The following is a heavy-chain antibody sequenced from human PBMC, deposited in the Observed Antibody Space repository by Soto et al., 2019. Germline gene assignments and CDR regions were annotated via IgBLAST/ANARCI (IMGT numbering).Heavy chain of an antibody. V-gene: IGHV4-59*01. Sequence: SETLSLTCTVSGGSISNFYWSWIRQPPGKGLEWMGYISYSGSTNYNPSLKSRITISVDTSKNQFSLKLTSVTAADAAVYYCARDLRGYSYGYDAFDIWGQGTMVTVSS. CDR3: ARDLRGYSYGYDAFDI. D-gene: IGHD5-18*01. CDR1: GGSISNFY. CDR2: ISYSGST. J-gene: IGHJ3*02.